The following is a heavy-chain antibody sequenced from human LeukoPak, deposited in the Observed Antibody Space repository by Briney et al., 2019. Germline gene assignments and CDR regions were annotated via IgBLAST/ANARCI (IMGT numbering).Heavy chain of an antibody. V-gene: IGHV1-2*02. CDR3: ARDLGGSYGVYVSPFDY. J-gene: IGHJ4*02. CDR2: INPNSGGT. Sequence: GASVKVSCKASGYTFTGYYMHWVRQAPGQGLEWMGWINPNSGGTNYAQKFQGRVTMTRDTSISTAYMELSRLRSDDTAVYYCARDLGGSYGVYVSPFDYWGQGTLVTVSS. CDR1: GYTFTGYY. D-gene: IGHD4-17*01.